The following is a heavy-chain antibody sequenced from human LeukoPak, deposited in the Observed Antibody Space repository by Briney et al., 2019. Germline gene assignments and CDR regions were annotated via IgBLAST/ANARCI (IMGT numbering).Heavy chain of an antibody. D-gene: IGHD1-26*01. V-gene: IGHV3-30*18. CDR1: GFTFSSYG. Sequence: PGGSLRLSCAASGFTFSSYGMHWVRQAPGKGLEWVAVISYDGSNKYYADSVKGRFTISRDNSKNTLYLQMDSLRAEDTAVYYCAKRDIVGASWHFDYWGQGTLVTVSS. CDR3: AKRDIVGASWHFDY. CDR2: ISYDGSNK. J-gene: IGHJ4*02.